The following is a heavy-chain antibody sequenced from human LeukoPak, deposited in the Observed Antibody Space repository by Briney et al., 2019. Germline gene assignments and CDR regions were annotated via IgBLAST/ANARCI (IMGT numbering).Heavy chain of an antibody. D-gene: IGHD2-2*01. CDR3: ARDRYCSSTSCVQVDWFDP. V-gene: IGHV1-18*01. Sequence: ASVKVSCKASGYTFTSYGISWVRQAPGQGLEWMGWISAYNGNTNYAQKLQGRVTMTTDTSTSTAYMELRSLRSDDTAVYYCARDRYCSSTSCVQVDWFDPWGQGTQVTVSS. J-gene: IGHJ5*02. CDR2: ISAYNGNT. CDR1: GYTFTSYG.